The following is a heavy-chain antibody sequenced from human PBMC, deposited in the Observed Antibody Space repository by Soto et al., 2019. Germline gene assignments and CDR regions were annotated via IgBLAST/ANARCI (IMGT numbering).Heavy chain of an antibody. CDR3: ARGLLEVGAVDY. Sequence: SETLSPTCAVYGGCFSGFYLSWIRQPPGKGLEWIGEINHSGSTNYNPSLKSRVTISVDTSKNQFSLKLSSVTAADTAVYYCARGLLEVGAVDYWGQGTLVTVSS. CDR1: GGCFSGFY. J-gene: IGHJ4*02. CDR2: INHSGST. D-gene: IGHD1-26*01. V-gene: IGHV4-34*01.